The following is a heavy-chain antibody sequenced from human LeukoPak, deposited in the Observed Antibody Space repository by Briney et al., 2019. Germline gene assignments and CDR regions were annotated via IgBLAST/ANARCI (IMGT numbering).Heavy chain of an antibody. CDR1: GYTFTDYC. CDR2: INPKSGGT. D-gene: IGHD2-2*01. J-gene: IGHJ4*02. V-gene: IGHV1-2*02. CDR3: ARGQYQLLDY. Sequence: ASVKVSCKASGYTFTDYCIHWVRQARGQGLEWMGWINPKSGGTKYAQKFQGRVTMTRDTSISTAYMEMSRLRSDDTAVYYCARGQYQLLDYWGQGTLVTVSS.